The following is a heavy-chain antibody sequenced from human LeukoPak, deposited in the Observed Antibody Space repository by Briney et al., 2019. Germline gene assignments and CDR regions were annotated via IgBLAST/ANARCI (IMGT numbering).Heavy chain of an antibody. CDR2: INPNSGGT. CDR1: GYTFTRYY. Sequence: ASVKVSCKASGYTFTRYYMHWVRQAPGQGREGRGWINPNSGGTNYAQKFQGRGTMTRDTSISTAYMELSRLRSDDTAVYYCARDPFWSGYYKGVGFDPWGQGTLVTVSS. D-gene: IGHD3-3*01. J-gene: IGHJ5*02. V-gene: IGHV1-2*02. CDR3: ARDPFWSGYYKGVGFDP.